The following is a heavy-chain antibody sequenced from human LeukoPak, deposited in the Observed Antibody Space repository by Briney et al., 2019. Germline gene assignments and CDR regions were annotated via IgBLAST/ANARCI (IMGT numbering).Heavy chain of an antibody. Sequence: GGSLRLSCAASGFSFSTYAMHWVRQAPGKGLEWVAVISDDGSDKYYADSVKGRFTISRDNSKNTLYLQMSSLRAEDTAVYYCARDSGIYCSSTSCYLGYWGQGTLVTVSS. CDR2: ISDDGSDK. D-gene: IGHD2-2*01. J-gene: IGHJ4*02. CDR1: GFSFSTYA. V-gene: IGHV3-30*07. CDR3: ARDSGIYCSSTSCYLGY.